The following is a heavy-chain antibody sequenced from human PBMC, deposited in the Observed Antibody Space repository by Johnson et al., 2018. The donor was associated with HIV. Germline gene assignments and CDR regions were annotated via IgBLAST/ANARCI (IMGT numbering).Heavy chain of an antibody. CDR3: ARAPFSGSYYTTVVDAVDI. D-gene: IGHD1-26*01. Sequence: LVESGGGVVQPGRSLRLSCAASGFTFSSYAMHWVRQAPGNGLEWVAVISYDGSNKYYADSVKGRFTISRDNSKNTLYLQMHSLRAEETAVYYCARAPFSGSYYTTVVDAVDIWGQGTMVTVSS. V-gene: IGHV3-30*04. CDR1: GFTFSSYA. CDR2: ISYDGSNK. J-gene: IGHJ3*02.